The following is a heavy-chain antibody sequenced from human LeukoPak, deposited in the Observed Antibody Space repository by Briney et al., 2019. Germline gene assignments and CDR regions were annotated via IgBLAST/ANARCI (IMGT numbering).Heavy chain of an antibody. CDR2: ISGSGGST. CDR1: GFTFSSYA. J-gene: IGHJ6*02. V-gene: IGHV3-23*01. CDR3: AKGPFDSYYYYGMAV. D-gene: IGHD3-22*01. Sequence: GGSLRLSCAASGFTFSSYAMSWVRQAPGKGLEWVSAISGSGGSTYFADSVKGRFTISRDNSKNTLYLQTNSLRAEDTAVYYCAKGPFDSYYYYGMAVWGQGTTVTVSS.